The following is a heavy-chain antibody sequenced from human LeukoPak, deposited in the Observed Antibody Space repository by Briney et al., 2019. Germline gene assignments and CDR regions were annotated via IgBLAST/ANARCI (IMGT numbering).Heavy chain of an antibody. J-gene: IGHJ5*02. D-gene: IGHD6-13*01. CDR1: GFTFSSYG. CDR2: IRYDGSNK. V-gene: IGHV3-30*02. CDR3: AKGSIGSSWYIPQSFLVP. Sequence: SGGSLRLSCAASGFTFSSYGMHWVRQAPGKGLEWVAFIRYDGSNKYYADSVKGRFTISRDNSKNTLYLQMNSLRAEDTAVYYCAKGSIGSSWYIPQSFLVPWGQGTLVTVSS.